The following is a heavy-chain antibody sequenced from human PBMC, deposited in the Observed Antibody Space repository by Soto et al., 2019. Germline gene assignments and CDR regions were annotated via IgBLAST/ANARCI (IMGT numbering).Heavy chain of an antibody. CDR3: ARDPIRGGAVAGTGAFDI. CDR2: INHSGST. CDR1: GGSFSGYY. V-gene: IGHV4-34*01. J-gene: IGHJ3*02. D-gene: IGHD6-19*01. Sequence: SETLSLTCAVYGGSFSGYYWSWIRQPPGKGLEWIGEINHSGSTNYNPSLKSRVTISVDTSKNQFSLKLSSVTAADTAVYYCARDPIRGGAVAGTGAFDIWGQGTMVTVSS.